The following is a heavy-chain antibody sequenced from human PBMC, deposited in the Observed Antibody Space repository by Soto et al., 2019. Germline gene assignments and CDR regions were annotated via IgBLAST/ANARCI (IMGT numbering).Heavy chain of an antibody. D-gene: IGHD3-22*01. Sequence: QVQLQESGPGLVKPSETLSLTCTVSGGSVSSGSHYWTWIRQPPGKGLEWIGYIYYSGNTNYNPCTRSRVTTSVDTSRNQFPLTLSSVTAADTAVYYCARGGGYDSSGYYFHLFDFWGQGTLVTVSS. CDR3: ARGGGYDSSGYYFHLFDF. CDR1: GGSVSSGSHY. V-gene: IGHV4-61*01. J-gene: IGHJ4*02. CDR2: IYYSGNT.